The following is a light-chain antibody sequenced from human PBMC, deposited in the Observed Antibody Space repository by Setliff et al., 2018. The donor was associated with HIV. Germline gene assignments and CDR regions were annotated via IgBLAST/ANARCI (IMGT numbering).Light chain of an antibody. CDR2: NNN. J-gene: IGLJ1*01. CDR1: ISNIGSNT. CDR3: SSYTSSITSV. Sequence: QSVLTQAPSASGTPGQRVTISCSGSISNIGSNTVNWYQHLPGTAPKLLIYNNNQRPSGVPDRFSGSKSGTSASLAISGLQSEDEADYYCSSYTSSITSVFGTGTKVTVL. V-gene: IGLV1-44*01.